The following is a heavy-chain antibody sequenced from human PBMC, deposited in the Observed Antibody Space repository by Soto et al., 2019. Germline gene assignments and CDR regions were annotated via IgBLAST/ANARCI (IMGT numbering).Heavy chain of an antibody. CDR2: INSDDTSS. Sequence: EVQLVESGGGLVQPGGSLRLSCVASGLSVSNYWMHWVRQTPGKGLVWVSRINSDDTSSSYAASVKGRFTISRDNAKNRLYLQMNSLRAEDTAVYYCARGCRWGGHYDFAYWGQGTLVPVSS. V-gene: IGHV3-74*01. CDR1: GLSVSNYW. D-gene: IGHD3-16*01. J-gene: IGHJ4*02. CDR3: ARGCRWGGHYDFAY.